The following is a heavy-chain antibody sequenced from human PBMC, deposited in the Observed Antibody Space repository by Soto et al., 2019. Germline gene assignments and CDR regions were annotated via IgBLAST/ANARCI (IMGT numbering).Heavy chain of an antibody. CDR1: GFIFSDYT. D-gene: IGHD5-18*01. Sequence: GGSLRLSCAASGFIFSDYTMNWVRQAPGKGLEWVAVKSYDGNKKDYADSVKGRFTISRDDSNNTLHLQMHSLRVEDTGVYYCVREGSYGPYNWFDPWGRGTLVTVSS. V-gene: IGHV3-30-3*01. CDR3: VREGSYGPYNWFDP. J-gene: IGHJ5*02. CDR2: KSYDGNKK.